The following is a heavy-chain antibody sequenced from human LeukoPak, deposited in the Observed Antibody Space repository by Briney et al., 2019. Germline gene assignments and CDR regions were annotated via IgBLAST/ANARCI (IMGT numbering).Heavy chain of an antibody. CDR3: ARGCSGGSCSDNWFDP. CDR1: GHTFTSYG. D-gene: IGHD2-15*01. Sequence: GASVKVSCKASGHTFTSYGISWVRQAPGQGLEWMGWISAYNGNTNYAQKLQGRVTMTTDTSTSTAYMELRSLRSDDTAVYYCARGCSGGSCSDNWFDPWGQGTLVTVSS. CDR2: ISAYNGNT. J-gene: IGHJ5*02. V-gene: IGHV1-18*01.